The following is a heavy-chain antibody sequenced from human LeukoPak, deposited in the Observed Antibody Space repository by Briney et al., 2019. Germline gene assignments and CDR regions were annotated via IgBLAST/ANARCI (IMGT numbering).Heavy chain of an antibody. J-gene: IGHJ4*02. D-gene: IGHD3-22*01. CDR3: ARHDSVYYYDSSGYGSFGQ. CDR2: IYYSGST. CDR1: GGSISSGGYY. Sequence: PSGTLSLTCTVSGGSISSGGYYWSWIRQHPGKGLEWIGYIYYSGSTYYNPSLKSRVTISVDTSKNQFSLKLSSVTAADTAVYYCARHDSVYYYDSSGYGSFGQWGQGTLVTVSS. V-gene: IGHV4-31*03.